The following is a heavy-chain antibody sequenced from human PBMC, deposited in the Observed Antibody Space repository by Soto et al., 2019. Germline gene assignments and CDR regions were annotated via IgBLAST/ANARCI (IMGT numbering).Heavy chain of an antibody. CDR3: AREKADIVLMVYAD. D-gene: IGHD2-8*01. V-gene: IGHV1-3*01. CDR1: VYTFTSYA. J-gene: IGHJ3*01. Sequence: GXSVKVSCKASVYTFTSYAMHWVRQAPGQSLEWMGWINAGNGNTKYSQKFQGRVTITRDTSASTAYMELSSLRSEDTAVYHCAREKADIVLMVYADWGQGTMVTVSS. CDR2: INAGNGNT.